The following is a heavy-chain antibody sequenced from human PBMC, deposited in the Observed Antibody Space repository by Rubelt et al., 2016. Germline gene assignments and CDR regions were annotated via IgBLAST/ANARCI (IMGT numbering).Heavy chain of an antibody. V-gene: IGHV4-59*12. CDR1: GGSISSYY. Sequence: QVQLQESGPGLVKPSETLSLTCTVSGGSISSYYWSWIRQPPGKRLEWIGYIYYSGSTNYNPSLKSRVAISVCTSKSQFSLKLSSGTAADTAGYYCAGERYSNYGVDYWGQGTLVTVSS. J-gene: IGHJ4*02. D-gene: IGHD4-11*01. CDR2: IYYSGST. CDR3: AGERYSNYGVDY.